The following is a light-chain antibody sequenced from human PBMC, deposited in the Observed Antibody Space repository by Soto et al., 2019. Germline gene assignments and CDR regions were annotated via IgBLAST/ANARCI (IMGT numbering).Light chain of an antibody. V-gene: IGLV2-8*01. CDR2: EVS. CDR1: SSDVGGYNY. Sequence: QSALTQPPSASGSPGQSVTISCTGTSSDVGGYNYVSWYQQHPGKAPKLMIYEVSKRPSGVPDRFSGSKSGNTASLTVSGLQAEDEAEYYCSSYAGSNNFGVVFGGGTKVTVL. CDR3: SSYAGSNNFGVV. J-gene: IGLJ2*01.